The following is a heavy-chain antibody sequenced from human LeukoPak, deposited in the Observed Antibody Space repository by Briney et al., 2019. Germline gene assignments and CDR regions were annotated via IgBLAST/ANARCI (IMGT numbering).Heavy chain of an antibody. V-gene: IGHV1-2*02. CDR2: SNPNSGGT. D-gene: IGHD3-10*01. CDR1: GYTFTAYY. CDR3: ARAYGSGSSYHPDY. Sequence: APVKVSCKASGYTFTAYYMHWVRQAPGQGLEWMGWSNPNSGGTNSSQKFQDRVTLTRDTSISTAYMELGSLRSDDTAIYYCARAYGSGSSYHPDYWGQGTLVTVSS. J-gene: IGHJ4*02.